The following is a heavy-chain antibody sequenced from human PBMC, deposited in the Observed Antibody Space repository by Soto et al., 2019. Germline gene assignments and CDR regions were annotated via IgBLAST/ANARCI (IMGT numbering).Heavy chain of an antibody. CDR3: AGQPTAGSYYDLGSYYYYYGMDV. Sequence: SETLSLTCTVSGGSISSGDYYWSWIRQLPGKDLEWIAYIYYNGNTYYTPSLKSRATISLDTSRNQFFLNLNSVTAADTAVYYCAGQPTAGSYYDLGSYYYYYGMDVWGQGTTVTVSS. D-gene: IGHD3-10*01. CDR1: GGSISSGDYY. J-gene: IGHJ6*02. V-gene: IGHV4-31*03. CDR2: IYYNGNT.